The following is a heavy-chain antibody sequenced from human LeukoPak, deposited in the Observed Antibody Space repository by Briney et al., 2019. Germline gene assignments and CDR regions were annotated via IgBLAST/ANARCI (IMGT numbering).Heavy chain of an antibody. J-gene: IGHJ4*02. D-gene: IGHD1/OR15-1a*01. Sequence: AXVKVSCXASGYIFTTYFMHWLRQAPGQGPEWMGIINPRGGSTDYAQKFQGRVTMTSDTSTSTVYMELKSLRSEDTAVYFCARVGTTGATADNWGQGTLVTVSS. V-gene: IGHV1-46*01. CDR3: ARVGTTGATADN. CDR1: GYIFTTYF. CDR2: INPRGGST.